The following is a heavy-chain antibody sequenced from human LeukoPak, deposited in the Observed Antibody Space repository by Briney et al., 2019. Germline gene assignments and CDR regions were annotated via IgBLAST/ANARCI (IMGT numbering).Heavy chain of an antibody. Sequence: ASVKVSCKASGYTCTSYGISWVRQAPGQGLEWMGWISAYNGNTNYAQKLQGRVTMTTDTSTSTAYMELRSLRSDDTAVYYCARGSPTYYYDSSGYSPWGQGTLVTVSS. CDR1: GYTCTSYG. CDR2: ISAYNGNT. D-gene: IGHD3-22*01. V-gene: IGHV1-18*01. J-gene: IGHJ5*02. CDR3: ARGSPTYYYDSSGYSP.